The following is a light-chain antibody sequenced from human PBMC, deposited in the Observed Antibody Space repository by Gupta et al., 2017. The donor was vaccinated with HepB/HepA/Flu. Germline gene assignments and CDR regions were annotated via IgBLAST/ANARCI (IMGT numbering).Light chain of an antibody. Sequence: DIQMTQSPSSLSASVGDRVTITCRASQSISSYLNWYQQKPGKAPKLLIYAASSWQSGVPYRFSGSGSGTDFTLTISRLQPEDFATYYCQQSDSTPRTFGQGTKVEIK. J-gene: IGKJ1*01. CDR1: QSISSY. V-gene: IGKV1-39*01. CDR3: QQSDSTPRT. CDR2: AAS.